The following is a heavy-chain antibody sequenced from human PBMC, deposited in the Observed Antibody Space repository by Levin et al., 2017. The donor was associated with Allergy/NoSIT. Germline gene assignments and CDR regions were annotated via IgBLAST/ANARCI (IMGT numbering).Heavy chain of an antibody. CDR2: INHSGST. CDR1: GGSFSGYY. Sequence: SETLSLTCAVYGGSFSGYYWSWIRQPPGKGLEWVGEINHSGSTNYNPSLKSRVTISVDTSKNQFSLKLSSVTAADTAVYYCAGFTDYGMDVWGQGTTVTVSS. J-gene: IGHJ6*02. V-gene: IGHV4-34*01. CDR3: AGFTDYGMDV.